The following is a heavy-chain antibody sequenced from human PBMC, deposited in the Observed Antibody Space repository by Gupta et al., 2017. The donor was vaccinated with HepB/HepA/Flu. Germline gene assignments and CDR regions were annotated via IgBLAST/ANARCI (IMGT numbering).Heavy chain of an antibody. Sequence: EVQLVESGGGLVKPGGSLRLSCAASGFTFSSYSINWVRQAPGKGLEWVSSISSSSSYIYYADSVKGRFTISRDNAKNSLYLQVNSLRAEDTAVYYCAREGVVTAIHTHFDYWGQGTLVTVSS. CDR1: GFTFSSYS. D-gene: IGHD2-21*02. J-gene: IGHJ4*02. V-gene: IGHV3-21*01. CDR2: ISSSSSYI. CDR3: AREGVVTAIHTHFDY.